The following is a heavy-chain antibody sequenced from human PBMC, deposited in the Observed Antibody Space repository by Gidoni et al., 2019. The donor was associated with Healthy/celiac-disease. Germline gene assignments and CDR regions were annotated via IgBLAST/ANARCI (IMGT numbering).Heavy chain of an antibody. V-gene: IGHV5-51*01. J-gene: IGHJ5*02. CDR1: GSSFTSYW. D-gene: IGHD6-13*01. CDR2: FYPGDSDT. Sequence: EVQLEQSGAEVKKPGESLKTSCTGSGSSFTSYWIGWVRQMPGKGLEWMGIFYPGDSDTSYSPSFQGQVTISADKSISTAYLQWSSLKASDTAMYYCARQGRYSSSWYWFDPWGQGTLVTVSS. CDR3: ARQGRYSSSWYWFDP.